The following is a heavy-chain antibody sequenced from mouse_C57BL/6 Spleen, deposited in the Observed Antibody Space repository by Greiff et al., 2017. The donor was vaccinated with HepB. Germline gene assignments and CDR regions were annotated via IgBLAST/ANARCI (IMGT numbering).Heavy chain of an antibody. CDR3: AREETAQASGFAY. D-gene: IGHD3-2*02. Sequence: VQLKESGPELVKPGASVKISCKASGYSFTDYNMNWVKQSNGKSLEWIGVINPNYGTTSYNQKFKGKATLTVDQSSSTAYMQLNSLTSEDSAVYYCAREETAQASGFAYWGQGTLVTVSA. J-gene: IGHJ3*01. V-gene: IGHV1-39*01. CDR1: GYSFTDYN. CDR2: INPNYGTT.